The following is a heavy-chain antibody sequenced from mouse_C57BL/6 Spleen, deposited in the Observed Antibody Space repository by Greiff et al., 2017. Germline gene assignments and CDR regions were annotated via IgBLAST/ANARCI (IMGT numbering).Heavy chain of an antibody. V-gene: IGHV5-12*01. CDR3: ARRGGDYRDYYAMDY. CDR2: ISNGGGST. J-gene: IGHJ4*01. D-gene: IGHD5-5*01. Sequence: EVKLMESGGGLVQPGGSLKLSCAASGFTFSDYYMYWVRQTPEKRLEWVAYISNGGGSTYYPDTVKGRFTISRDNAKNTLYLQMSRLKSEDKAMYYCARRGGDYRDYYAMDYWGQGTSVTVSS. CDR1: GFTFSDYY.